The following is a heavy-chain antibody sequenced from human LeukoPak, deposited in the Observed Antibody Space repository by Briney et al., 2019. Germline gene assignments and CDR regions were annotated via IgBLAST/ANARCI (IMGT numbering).Heavy chain of an antibody. V-gene: IGHV4-59*08. CDR3: ARSITGTTRAFDI. Sequence: SETLSLTCTVSGGSISSYYWSWIRQPPGKGLEWIGYIYYSGSTNYNPSLKSRVTISVDTSKNQFSLKLSSVTAADTAVYYCARSITGTTRAFDIWGQGTMVTVSS. CDR2: IYYSGST. D-gene: IGHD1-7*01. J-gene: IGHJ3*02. CDR1: GGSISSYY.